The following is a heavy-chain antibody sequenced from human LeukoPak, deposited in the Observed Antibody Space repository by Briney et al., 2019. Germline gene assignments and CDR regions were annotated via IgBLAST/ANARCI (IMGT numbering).Heavy chain of an antibody. J-gene: IGHJ6*02. CDR2: ISAYNGNT. CDR3: ARASKLRYFDPYGMDV. V-gene: IGHV1-18*01. D-gene: IGHD3-9*01. CDR1: GYTFTSYG. Sequence: ASVKVSCKASGYTFTSYGISWVRQAPGQGLEWMGWISAYNGNTNYAQNLQGRVTMTTDTSTSTAYMEVRSLRSEDTAVYYCARASKLRYFDPYGMDVWGQGTTVTVSS.